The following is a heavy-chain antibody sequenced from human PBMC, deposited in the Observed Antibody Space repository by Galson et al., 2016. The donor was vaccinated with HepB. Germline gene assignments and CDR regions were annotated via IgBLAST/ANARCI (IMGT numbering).Heavy chain of an antibody. J-gene: IGHJ4*02. CDR3: ARRHGDYGTYYYDY. CDR2: LWSDGSNK. CDR1: GFTFSNYD. D-gene: IGHD4-17*01. V-gene: IGHV3-33*01. Sequence: SLRLSCAASGFTFSNYDMHWVCQAPGNALKWVASLWSDGSNKDYAFSAKGRFTISRDNSKNTLYLQMNSLRVEDTGVYYCARRHGDYGTYYYDYWGQGTLVTVSS.